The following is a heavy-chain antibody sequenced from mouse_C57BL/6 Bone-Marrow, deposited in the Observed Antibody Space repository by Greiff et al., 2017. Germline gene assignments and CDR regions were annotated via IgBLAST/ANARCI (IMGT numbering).Heavy chain of an antibody. J-gene: IGHJ4*01. Sequence: DVQLVESGGDLVKPGGSLKLSCAASGFTFSSSGMSWVRQTPDKRLEWVATISSGGSYTYYPDSVKGRFTISRDNAKNTLYLQMSSLKSEDTAMYYCARSGLWLRRGYYAMDYWGQGTSVTVSS. CDR1: GFTFSSSG. CDR3: ARSGLWLRRGYYAMDY. D-gene: IGHD2-2*01. CDR2: ISSGGSYT. V-gene: IGHV5-6*01.